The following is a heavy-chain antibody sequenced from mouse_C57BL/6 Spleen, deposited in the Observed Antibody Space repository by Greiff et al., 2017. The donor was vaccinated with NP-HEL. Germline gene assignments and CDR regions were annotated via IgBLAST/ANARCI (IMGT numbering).Heavy chain of an antibody. CDR3: ARWRRGYYFDY. CDR2: INPNNGGT. J-gene: IGHJ2*01. CDR1: GYTFTDYY. V-gene: IGHV1-26*01. Sequence: VQLQQSGPELVKPGASVKISCKASGYTFTDYYMNWVKQSHGKSLEWIGDINPNNGGTSYNQKFKGKATLTVDKSSSTAYMELRSLTSEDSAVYYCARWRRGYYFDYWGHGTTLTVSS.